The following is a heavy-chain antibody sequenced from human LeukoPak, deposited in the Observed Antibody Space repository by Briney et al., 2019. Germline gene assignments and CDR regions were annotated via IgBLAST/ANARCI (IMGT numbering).Heavy chain of an antibody. J-gene: IGHJ4*02. V-gene: IGHV3-30*02. Sequence: GGSLRLSCAASGLTFSNFPMHWVRQPPGKGLEWVALIQDDGATTNYADSVRGRFTISRDNSKSTVYLQMNSLKPEDTAVYYCATQSITLVVVISPFDYWGQGTLVTVSS. D-gene: IGHD3-22*01. CDR3: ATQSITLVVVISPFDY. CDR2: IQDDGATT. CDR1: GLTFSNFP.